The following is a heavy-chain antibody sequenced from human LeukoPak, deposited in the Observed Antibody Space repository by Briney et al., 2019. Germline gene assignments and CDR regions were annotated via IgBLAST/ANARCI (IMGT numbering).Heavy chain of an antibody. J-gene: IGHJ4*02. CDR3: ARYHNGYDDY. V-gene: IGHV4-59*12. Sequence: SETLSLTCTASGGSISSYYWSWIRQPPGKGLEWIGSIYYSGNTYYNPSLKSRVTISLDMSKSHFSLKLTSATAADTAVYYCARYHNGYDDYWGQGTLVTVSS. D-gene: IGHD5-12*01. CDR2: IYYSGNT. CDR1: GGSISSYY.